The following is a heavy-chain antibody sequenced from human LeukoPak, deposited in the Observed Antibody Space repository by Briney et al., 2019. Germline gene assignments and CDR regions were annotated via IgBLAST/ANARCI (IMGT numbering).Heavy chain of an antibody. J-gene: IGHJ4*02. Sequence: HPGGSLRLSCAASGFTFSSCAMSWVRQAPGKGLEWVSTIIDSGNSIYYADSAEGRFTISRDNSKNTLYLQMNSLRGGDTAVYYCAKDPIFSGSYGVFDYWGLGTLVTVSS. CDR1: GFTFSSCA. D-gene: IGHD1-26*01. CDR3: AKDPIFSGSYGVFDY. V-gene: IGHV3-23*01. CDR2: IIDSGNSI.